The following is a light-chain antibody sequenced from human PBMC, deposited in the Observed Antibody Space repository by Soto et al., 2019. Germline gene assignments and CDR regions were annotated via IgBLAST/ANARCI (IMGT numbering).Light chain of an antibody. CDR1: SSNIGAGYD. J-gene: IGLJ3*02. Sequence: QSVLTQPPSVSGAPGRRVTISCTGSSSNIGAGYDVHWYQQLPGTAPKLLIYGNSNRPSGVPDRFSGSKSGTPASLAITGLQAEDEADYYCQSYDSSLSGSVFGGGTQLTVL. V-gene: IGLV1-40*01. CDR2: GNS. CDR3: QSYDSSLSGSV.